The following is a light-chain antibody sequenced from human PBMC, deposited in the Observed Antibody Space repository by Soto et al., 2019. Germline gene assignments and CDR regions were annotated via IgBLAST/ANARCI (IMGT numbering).Light chain of an antibody. V-gene: IGLV1-47*01. CDR3: AAWDHSLRSYV. J-gene: IGLJ1*01. CDR1: DSNFAIGY. Sequence: QSVLTQPASAAGTPGQTVTMSCSGSDSNFAIGYVYWYQQLPGTAPKLLIYKNHQRPSGVPDRFSGSKSGTSASLAVSGLRSEDEAEYYCAAWDHSLRSYVFGSGTKLTVL. CDR2: KNH.